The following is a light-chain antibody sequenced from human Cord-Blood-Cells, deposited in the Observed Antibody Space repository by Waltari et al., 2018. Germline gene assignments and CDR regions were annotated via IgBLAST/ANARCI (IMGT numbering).Light chain of an antibody. V-gene: IGKV1-8*01. CDR2: AAS. J-gene: IGKJ1*01. CDR1: QGISSY. Sequence: AIRLTQSPSSFSASTGARVTTTCRASQGISSYLAWYQQKPGKAPKLLIYAASTLQSGVPSRFSGSGSGTDFTLTISCLQSEDVATYYCQQYYSYPWTFGQGTKVEIK. CDR3: QQYYSYPWT.